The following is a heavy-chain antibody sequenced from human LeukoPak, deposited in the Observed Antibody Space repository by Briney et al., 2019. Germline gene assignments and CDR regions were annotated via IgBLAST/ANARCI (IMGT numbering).Heavy chain of an antibody. Sequence: GGSLRLSCAASGFTFSDAWMTWVRQAPGKGLEWVGRIKSKTDGGTTDYAAPVKGRFTISRDNSKNTLFLQMNSLRAEDTAVYYCARDGSSGSDSWGQGTLVTVSS. D-gene: IGHD6-19*01. V-gene: IGHV3-15*01. CDR2: IKSKTDGGTT. CDR3: ARDGSSGSDS. CDR1: GFTFSDAW. J-gene: IGHJ4*02.